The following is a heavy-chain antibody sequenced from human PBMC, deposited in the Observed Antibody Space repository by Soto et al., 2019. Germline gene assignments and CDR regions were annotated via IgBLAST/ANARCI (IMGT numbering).Heavy chain of an antibody. D-gene: IGHD3-3*01. J-gene: IGHJ4*02. Sequence: QITLKESGPTLVKPTQTLTLTCTFSGFSLSTSGLGVGWLRPPPGTNLEWLALMYWNDDKRYSPSLKGRLTITKDTSKNQVVLTMTNMDPVDTATYYCAHSLTYDFWSGYNFDYWGQGTLVTVSS. V-gene: IGHV2-5*01. CDR2: MYWNDDK. CDR1: GFSLSTSGLG. CDR3: AHSLTYDFWSGYNFDY.